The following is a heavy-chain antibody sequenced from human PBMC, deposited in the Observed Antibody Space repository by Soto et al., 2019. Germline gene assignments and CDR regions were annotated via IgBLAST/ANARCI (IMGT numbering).Heavy chain of an antibody. V-gene: IGHV1-18*01. Sequence: GASVKVSCKASGYTFTSYGISWVRQAPGQGLEWMGWISAYNGNTNYAQKLQGRVTMTTDTSTSTAYMELRSLRSDDTAVYCCARVWFGELLTTYFYTGAQDTRLPVSS. CDR1: GYTFTSYG. CDR3: ARVWFGELLTTYFYT. J-gene: IGHJ1*01. D-gene: IGHD3-10*01. CDR2: ISAYNGNT.